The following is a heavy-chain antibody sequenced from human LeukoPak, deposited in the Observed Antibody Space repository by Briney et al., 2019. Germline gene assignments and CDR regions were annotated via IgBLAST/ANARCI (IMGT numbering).Heavy chain of an antibody. CDR3: ARSETGDWWYFDL. CDR1: GYTFTGYY. V-gene: IGHV1-2*06. J-gene: IGHJ2*01. D-gene: IGHD7-27*01. CDR2: INPNSGGT. Sequence: ASMKVSCKASGYTFTGYYMHWVRQAPGQGLEWMGRINPNSGGTNYAQKFQGRVTMTRDTSISTAYMELSRLRSGDTAVYYCARSETGDWWYFDLWGRGTLVTVSS.